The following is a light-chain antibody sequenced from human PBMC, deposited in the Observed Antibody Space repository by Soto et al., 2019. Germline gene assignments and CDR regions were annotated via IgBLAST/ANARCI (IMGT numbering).Light chain of an antibody. J-gene: IGLJ1*01. CDR1: SRDVGGYNY. CDR3: YSYAVGNNV. CDR2: EVS. Sequence: QSVLTQPPSASGSLGQSVTISCTGTSRDVGGYNYVSWYQQHPGKAPKLMIYEVSKRPSGVPDRFSGSKSGSTASLTVSGLQADDEADYYCYSYAVGNNVFGAGTNVTV. V-gene: IGLV2-8*01.